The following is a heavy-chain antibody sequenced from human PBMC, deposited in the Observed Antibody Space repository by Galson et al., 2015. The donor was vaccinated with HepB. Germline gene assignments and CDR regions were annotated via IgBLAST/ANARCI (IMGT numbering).Heavy chain of an antibody. CDR1: GYRFIDYT. D-gene: IGHD3-16*01. J-gene: IGHJ2*01. Sequence: SGYRFIDYTLHWVRQAPGQRPEWMGWINAANGYTKYSQNFEGRVTITRDTSASTAYMDLSSLTSEDTAVYYCARDKGGPGNWFFDIWGRGTLVTVSA. V-gene: IGHV1-3*01. CDR2: INAANGYT. CDR3: ARDKGGPGNWFFDI.